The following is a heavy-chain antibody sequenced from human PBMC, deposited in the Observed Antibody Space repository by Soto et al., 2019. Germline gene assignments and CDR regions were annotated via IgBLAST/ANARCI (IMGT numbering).Heavy chain of an antibody. Sequence: PSETLSRTXTVSGDSATSSNYYWSWIRQPPGKGLEWIGFIHYSGSTSYNPSLKSRVTISLDTSKNQFSLKLSSVTAADTAVYYCAKNNWLDRWGQGTLVTVSS. CDR1: GDSATSSNYY. V-gene: IGHV4-61*01. CDR2: IHYSGST. J-gene: IGHJ5*02. CDR3: AKNNWLDR.